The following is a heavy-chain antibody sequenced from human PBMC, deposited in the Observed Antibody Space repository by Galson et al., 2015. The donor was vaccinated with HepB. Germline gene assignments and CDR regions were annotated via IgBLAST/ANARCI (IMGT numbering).Heavy chain of an antibody. CDR2: ISSASSYI. CDR3: ARDALLASYYDFQGYFDY. J-gene: IGHJ4*02. CDR1: GFNFSSYS. Sequence: SLRLSCAASGFNFSSYSMNWVRQAPGKGLEWVASISSASSYIYYADSFQGRFTISRDDAKNSLYLQVSSLRAEDTAVYYCARDALLASYYDFQGYFDYWGQGTLVTVSS. V-gene: IGHV3-21*06. D-gene: IGHD3-3*01.